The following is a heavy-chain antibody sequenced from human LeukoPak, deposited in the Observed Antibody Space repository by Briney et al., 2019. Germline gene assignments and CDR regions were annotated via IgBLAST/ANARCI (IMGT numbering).Heavy chain of an antibody. Sequence: GGSLRLSCAASGFTFSKFAMSWVRQAPGKGLEWVSGVSGSGGSAYYADSVKGRFTISRDNSKNTLYLQMNSLRAEDTAVYYCAKDLYCSGGSCYPDWGQGTLVTVSP. D-gene: IGHD2-15*01. CDR1: GFTFSKFA. CDR3: AKDLYCSGGSCYPD. V-gene: IGHV3-23*01. CDR2: VSGSGGSA. J-gene: IGHJ4*02.